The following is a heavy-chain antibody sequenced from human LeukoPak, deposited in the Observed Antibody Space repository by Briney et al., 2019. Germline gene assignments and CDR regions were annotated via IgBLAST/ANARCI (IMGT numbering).Heavy chain of an antibody. CDR3: TKDHDGMHA. V-gene: IGHV3-23*01. CDR2: ISVSGSRA. Sequence: GGSLRLSCAASGFTFSSNAMSWVRQAPGKGLEWVSVISVSGSRAYYADFVKGRFTVSRDNSRNTVLLQMNSLRVEDTVVYYCTKDHDGMHAWGQGTTVTVSS. J-gene: IGHJ6*02. CDR1: GFTFSSNA.